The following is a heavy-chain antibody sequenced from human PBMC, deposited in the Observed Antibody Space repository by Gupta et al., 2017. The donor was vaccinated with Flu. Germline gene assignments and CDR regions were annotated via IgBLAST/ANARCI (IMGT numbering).Heavy chain of an antibody. CDR3: ARFEKQQLVRRRVFDY. J-gene: IGHJ4*02. CDR2: INHSGST. V-gene: IGHV4-34*01. Sequence: QVQLQQWGAGLLKPSETLSLTCAVYGGSFSGYYWSWIRQPPGKGLEWIGEINHSGSTNYNPSLKSRVTISVDTSKNQFPLKLSSVTAADTAVYYCARFEKQQLVRRRVFDYWGQGTLVTVSS. CDR1: GGSFSGYY. D-gene: IGHD6-13*01.